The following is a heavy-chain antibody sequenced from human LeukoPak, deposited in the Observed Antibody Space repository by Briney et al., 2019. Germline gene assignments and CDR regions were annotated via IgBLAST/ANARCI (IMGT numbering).Heavy chain of an antibody. CDR2: IRYDGSNK. CDR1: GFTFSSYG. Sequence: PGGSLRLSCAASGFTFSSYGMHWVRQAPGKGLEWVAFIRYDGSNKYYADSVEGRFTISRDNSKNTLYLQMNSLRAEDTAVYYCAKDKFPPYGDYPPGSFDYWGQGTLVTVSS. J-gene: IGHJ4*02. CDR3: AKDKFPPYGDYPPGSFDY. D-gene: IGHD4-17*01. V-gene: IGHV3-30*02.